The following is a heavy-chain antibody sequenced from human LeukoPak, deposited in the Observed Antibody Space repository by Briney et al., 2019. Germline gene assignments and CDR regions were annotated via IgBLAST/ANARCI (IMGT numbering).Heavy chain of an antibody. Sequence: SETLSLTCTVSGGSISSYYWSWIRQPPGKGLEWIGYIYYSGSTNYNPSLKSRVTISVDTSKNQFSLKLSPVTAADTAVYYCARSSEGYFDYWGQGTLVTVSS. CDR2: IYYSGST. CDR3: ARSSEGYFDY. J-gene: IGHJ4*02. CDR1: GGSISSYY. V-gene: IGHV4-59*08.